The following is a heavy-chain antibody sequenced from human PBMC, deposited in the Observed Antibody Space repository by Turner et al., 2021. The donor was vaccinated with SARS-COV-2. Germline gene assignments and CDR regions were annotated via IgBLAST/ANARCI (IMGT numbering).Heavy chain of an antibody. Sequence: QLQLQESGPGLVKPSETLSLTCTVSGGSISSSSYYWGWIRQPPGKGLEWIGNIFYSGSTYYNPSLKSRVTISVDTSKNQFSLKLSSVTAADTAVYYCARGLYFDWLPDYWGQGTLVTVSS. D-gene: IGHD3-9*01. V-gene: IGHV4-39*07. J-gene: IGHJ4*02. CDR1: GGSISSSSYY. CDR3: ARGLYFDWLPDY. CDR2: IFYSGST.